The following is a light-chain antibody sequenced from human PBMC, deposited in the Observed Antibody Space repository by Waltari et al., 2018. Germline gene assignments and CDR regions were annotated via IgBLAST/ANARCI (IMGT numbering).Light chain of an antibody. CDR1: QGVGKY. Sequence: EIVLTQSPGTLSLSPGERATLSCRASQGVGKYLAWYEQRPGQAPRLLLYHTSIRATGIPDRFSGSGYWTDFRLTISRLEPEDFAVYYCQKYDFLPATFGQGTTVEIK. V-gene: IGKV3-20*01. J-gene: IGKJ1*01. CDR2: HTS. CDR3: QKYDFLPAT.